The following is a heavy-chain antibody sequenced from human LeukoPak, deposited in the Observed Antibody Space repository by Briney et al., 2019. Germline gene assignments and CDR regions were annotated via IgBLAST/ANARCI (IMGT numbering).Heavy chain of an antibody. CDR1: GFTFSSYA. Sequence: QTGGSLRLSCAASGFTFSSYAMSWVRQAPGKGLEWVSTISGSGGSTYYADSVKGRFTISRDNAKNSLYLQMNSLRAEDTAVYYCAMNTAMVAHYYYYYGMDVWGQGTTVTVSS. J-gene: IGHJ6*02. D-gene: IGHD5-18*01. V-gene: IGHV3-23*01. CDR3: AMNTAMVAHYYYYYGMDV. CDR2: ISGSGGST.